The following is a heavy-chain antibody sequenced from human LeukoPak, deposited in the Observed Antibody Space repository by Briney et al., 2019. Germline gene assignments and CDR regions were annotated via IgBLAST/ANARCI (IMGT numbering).Heavy chain of an antibody. CDR2: ISYDGSNK. Sequence: PGRSLRLSCAASGFTFSSYAMHWVRQAPGKGLEWVAVISYDGSNKYYADSVKGRFTISRDNSKNTLHLQMNSLRAEDAAVYYCARVGLQDYFDYWGQGTLVTVSS. CDR1: GFTFSSYA. V-gene: IGHV3-30-3*01. D-gene: IGHD4-11*01. J-gene: IGHJ4*02. CDR3: ARVGLQDYFDY.